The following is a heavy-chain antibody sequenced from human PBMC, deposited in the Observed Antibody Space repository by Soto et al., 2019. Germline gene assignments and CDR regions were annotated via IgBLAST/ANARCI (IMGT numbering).Heavy chain of an antibody. CDR3: ARHLDEYSSASGFDY. V-gene: IGHV5-51*01. J-gene: IGHJ4*02. Sequence: GESLKISCKASGYRFTSYWIGWVRQKPGKGLEWMGIIYPGDSNIRYSPSFEGQIDMSADRSINTAYLRLSSLKASDTATYYCARHLDEYSSASGFDYWGQGTLVTVSS. CDR1: GYRFTSYW. CDR2: IYPGDSNI. D-gene: IGHD6-6*01.